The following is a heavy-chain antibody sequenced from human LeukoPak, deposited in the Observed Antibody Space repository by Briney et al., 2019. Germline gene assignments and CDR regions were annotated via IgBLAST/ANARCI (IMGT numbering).Heavy chain of an antibody. J-gene: IGHJ4*02. V-gene: IGHV1-18*01. D-gene: IGHD3-16*01. Sequence: ASVKVSCKASGYTFTSYDISWVGQAPGQGLEWMGWIRAYNGNTKYAKKLQGRVSMTTDKSTKKTYMEVRSLRSDATAVYYCARALRRITFGGANFYYWGQGTLVTVSS. CDR1: GYTFTSYD. CDR2: IRAYNGNT. CDR3: ARALRRITFGGANFYY.